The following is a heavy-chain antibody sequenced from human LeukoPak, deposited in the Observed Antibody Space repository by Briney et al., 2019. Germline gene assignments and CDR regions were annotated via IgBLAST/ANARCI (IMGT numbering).Heavy chain of an antibody. Sequence: SETLSLTCTVSGGSISSYYWSWIRQPPGKGLEWIGYIYYSGSTNYNPSLKSRVTISVDTSKNQFSLKLSSVTAADTAVYYCARHSWNDSAFDYWGQGTLVTVSS. CDR1: GGSISSYY. J-gene: IGHJ4*02. D-gene: IGHD1-1*01. CDR3: ARHSWNDSAFDY. CDR2: IYYSGST. V-gene: IGHV4-59*08.